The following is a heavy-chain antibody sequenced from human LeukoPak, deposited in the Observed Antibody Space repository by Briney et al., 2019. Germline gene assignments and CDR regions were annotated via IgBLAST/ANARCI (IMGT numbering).Heavy chain of an antibody. J-gene: IGHJ3*01. D-gene: IGHD3-16*01. V-gene: IGHV3-21*06. CDR2: ISSSSSYI. CDR1: GFTFSSYS. CDR3: ARPAYTAAYDL. Sequence: GGSLRLSCAASGFTFSSYSMNWVRQAPGKGLEWVSSISSSSSYIYYADSVKGRFTISRDNAKNSLYLQMTYLRAEDTAVYYCARPAYTAAYDLWGQGTMVTVSS.